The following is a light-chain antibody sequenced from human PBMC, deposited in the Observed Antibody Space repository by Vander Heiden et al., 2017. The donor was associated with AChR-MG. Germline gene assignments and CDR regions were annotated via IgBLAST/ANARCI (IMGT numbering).Light chain of an antibody. Sequence: DIQMTQSPSSLSASVGDRVTITCQASQDTSNYLNWYQQKPGKAPKLLIYDASNLETGVPSRFSGSGSGTDFTFTISSLQPEDIATYYCQQYDNLPLFTFGPGTKVDIK. J-gene: IGKJ3*01. V-gene: IGKV1-33*01. CDR3: QQYDNLPLFT. CDR2: DAS. CDR1: QDTSNY.